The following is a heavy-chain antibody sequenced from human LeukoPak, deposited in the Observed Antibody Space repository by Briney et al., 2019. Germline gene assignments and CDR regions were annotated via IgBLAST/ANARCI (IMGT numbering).Heavy chain of an antibody. V-gene: IGHV3-48*03. CDR2: LTTSGSTK. D-gene: IGHD3-22*01. Sequence: GGSLRLSCAGSGFSFRSFEMNWVRQAPGKGLEWISYLTTSGSTKYYADSVKGRFTISRDNAKNSLFLQMNSLRAEDTAVYYCARDRDPGYYDTNGYRRVNAFDIWGQGTMVTVSS. CDR1: GFSFRSFE. CDR3: ARDRDPGYYDTNGYRRVNAFDI. J-gene: IGHJ3*02.